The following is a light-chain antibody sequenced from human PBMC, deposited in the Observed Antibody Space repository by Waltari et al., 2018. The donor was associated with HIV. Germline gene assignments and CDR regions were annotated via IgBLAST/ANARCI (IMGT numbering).Light chain of an antibody. CDR1: QSISSW. J-gene: IGKJ2*03. Sequence: DIQMTQSPSTLSASVGDRVTITCRASQSISSWLAWYQQKPGKAPNLLIYKASSLESGVPSRFSGSGSGTEFTLTISSLQPDDFATYYCHQSSSLPQSFGQGTKLEIK. CDR2: KAS. V-gene: IGKV1-5*03. CDR3: HQSSSLPQS.